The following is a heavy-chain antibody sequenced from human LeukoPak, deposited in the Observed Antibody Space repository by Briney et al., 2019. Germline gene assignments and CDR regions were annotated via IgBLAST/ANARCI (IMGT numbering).Heavy chain of an antibody. CDR3: ARNLDHCSSTSCYETAFDY. CDR2: IYYSGST. CDR1: GGSISSYY. V-gene: IGHV4-59*01. J-gene: IGHJ4*02. Sequence: SETLPLTCTVSGGSISSYYWSWIRQPPGKGLEWIGYIYYSGSTNYNPSLKSRVTISVDTSKNQFSLKLSSVTAADTAVYYCARNLDHCSSTSCYETAFDYWGQGTLVTVSS. D-gene: IGHD2-2*01.